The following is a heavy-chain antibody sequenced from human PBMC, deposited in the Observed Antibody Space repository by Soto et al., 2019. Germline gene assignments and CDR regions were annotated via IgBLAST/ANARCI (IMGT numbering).Heavy chain of an antibody. CDR1: GFTVTSYW. Sequence: PGESLRLSCAASGFTVTSYWIHWVRQAAGDGLVWVSRINNDGSSTSYADSVKGRFTSSRDNAKNTLYLQMNSLRAEDTAVYYCARRLMVRGVIIGAFDIWGQGTMVTVSS. V-gene: IGHV3-74*01. CDR3: ARRLMVRGVIIGAFDI. D-gene: IGHD3-10*01. J-gene: IGHJ3*02. CDR2: INNDGSST.